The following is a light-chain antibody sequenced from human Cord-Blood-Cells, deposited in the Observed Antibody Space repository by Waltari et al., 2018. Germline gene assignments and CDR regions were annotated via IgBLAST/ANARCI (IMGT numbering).Light chain of an antibody. V-gene: IGLV2-14*01. CDR3: SSYTSSSTYV. Sequence: QSALTQPASVSGSPGQPLTLPCPGPSSDVGGYNYVSCYKQHPGKAPKLMSYHVSTRPSGFSNRFSGSKCGNTASLTISGLQAEDEADYYCSSYTSSSTYVFGTGTKVTVL. J-gene: IGLJ1*01. CDR1: SSDVGGYNY. CDR2: HVS.